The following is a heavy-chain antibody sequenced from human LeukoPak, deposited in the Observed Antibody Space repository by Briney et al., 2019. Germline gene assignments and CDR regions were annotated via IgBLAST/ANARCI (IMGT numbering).Heavy chain of an antibody. CDR3: LSPGVAVTGTEY. J-gene: IGHJ4*02. CDR1: GFTFSSYA. V-gene: IGHV3-30-3*01. CDR2: VSYDGSNK. Sequence: GGSLRLSCAASGFTFSSYAMHWVRQAAGKGLEWVAVVSYDGSNKYYADSVKGRFTISRDNSKNTLYLQMNSLRAEDTAVYYCLSPGVAVTGTEYWGQGTRVTVSS. D-gene: IGHD6-19*01.